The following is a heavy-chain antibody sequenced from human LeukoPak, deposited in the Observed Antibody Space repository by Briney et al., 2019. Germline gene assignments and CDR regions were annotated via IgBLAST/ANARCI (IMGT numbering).Heavy chain of an antibody. V-gene: IGHV3-7*01. Sequence: GGSLRLSCAASGFTFSNYWMSWVRQAPRKGLEWVANIKQDGSEKYYVDSVKGRFTISRDNAKNSLSLQMNSLRAEDTAVYYCARGKIAVANFFDYWGQGTLLTVSS. CDR1: GFTFSNYW. D-gene: IGHD6-19*01. J-gene: IGHJ4*02. CDR2: IKQDGSEK. CDR3: ARGKIAVANFFDY.